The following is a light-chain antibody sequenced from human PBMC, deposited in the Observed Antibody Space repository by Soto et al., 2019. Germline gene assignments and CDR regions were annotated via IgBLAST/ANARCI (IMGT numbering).Light chain of an antibody. Sequence: EIVLTQSPGTLSWSPGERATLSCRASQSVSSSYLAWYQQKPGQAPRLLIYGASRRATGIPDRFSGSGSGTDFTLTISRLEPEDFAVYYCQQYGSSRTFGQGTKVEIK. CDR3: QQYGSSRT. CDR2: GAS. V-gene: IGKV3-20*01. J-gene: IGKJ1*01. CDR1: QSVSSSY.